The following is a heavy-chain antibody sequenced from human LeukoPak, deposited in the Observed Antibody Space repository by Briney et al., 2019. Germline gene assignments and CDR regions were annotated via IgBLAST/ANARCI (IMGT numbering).Heavy chain of an antibody. V-gene: IGHV4-61*01. D-gene: IGHD3-10*01. CDR2: ISYNENT. Sequence: SETLSLTCTVSGGSVSSGTYYWTWIRQPPGKGLEWTAYISYNENTNYNPSLKSRLTISLDTSSNQFSLRLSSVTAADTAVYYCAREASLVRGIFITRYGLDVWGRGTTVTVSS. CDR3: AREASLVRGIFITRYGLDV. CDR1: GGSVSSGTYY. J-gene: IGHJ6*04.